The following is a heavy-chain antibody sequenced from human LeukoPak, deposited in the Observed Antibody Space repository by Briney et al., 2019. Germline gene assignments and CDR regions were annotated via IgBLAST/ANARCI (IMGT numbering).Heavy chain of an antibody. Sequence: PGGSLRLSCAASGFTFDNYAMHWVRQAPGKGLEWVSGINWDSGSIAYADSVKGRFTISRDNAENSLYLQMNSLRAEDTALYYCARAANYDSSGRDYWGQGTLVTVSS. CDR3: ARAANYDSSGRDY. J-gene: IGHJ4*02. V-gene: IGHV3-9*01. CDR2: INWDSGSI. D-gene: IGHD3-22*01. CDR1: GFTFDNYA.